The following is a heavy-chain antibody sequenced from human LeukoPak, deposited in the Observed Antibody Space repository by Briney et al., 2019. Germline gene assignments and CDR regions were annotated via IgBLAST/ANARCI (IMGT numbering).Heavy chain of an antibody. CDR3: ASAPYYDILTGYYIRYGMDV. CDR2: IYYSRST. Sequence: SETLSLTCTVSGGSLSIGSYYWSWIRQPPGKGLEWIDYIYYSRSTNYNPSLKSRVTISVDTSKNQFSLKLSSVTAADTAVYYCASAPYYDILTGYYIRYGMDVWGKGTTVTVSS. J-gene: IGHJ6*04. CDR1: GGSLSIGSYY. V-gene: IGHV4-61*01. D-gene: IGHD3-9*01.